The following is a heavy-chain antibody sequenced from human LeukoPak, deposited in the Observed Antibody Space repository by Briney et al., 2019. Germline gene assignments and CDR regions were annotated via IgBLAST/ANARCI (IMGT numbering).Heavy chain of an antibody. CDR2: ISWNSGSI. V-gene: IGHV3-9*01. CDR3: AKDASSGWYSPTSNFDC. J-gene: IGHJ4*02. Sequence: PGRSLRLSCAASGFTFDDYAMHWVRQAPGKGLEWVSGISWNSGSIGYADSVKGRFTISRDNAKNSLYLQMNSLRAEDTALYYCAKDASSGWYSPTSNFDCWGQGTLVTVSS. CDR1: GFTFDDYA. D-gene: IGHD6-19*01.